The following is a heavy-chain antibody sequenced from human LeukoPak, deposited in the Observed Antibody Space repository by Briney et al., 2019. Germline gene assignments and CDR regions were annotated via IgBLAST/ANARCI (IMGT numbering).Heavy chain of an antibody. D-gene: IGHD1-1*01. CDR1: EFNVRSNY. V-gene: IGHV3-66*01. Sequence: PGGSLRLSCAASEFNVRSNYMSWVRQAPGKGLEWASVLYSGGSTYYADSVKGRFTISSDNSKNTLYLQMNSLRAEDTAVYYCARVRGWKYFDYWGQGTLATVSS. CDR3: ARVRGWKYFDY. J-gene: IGHJ4*02. CDR2: LYSGGST.